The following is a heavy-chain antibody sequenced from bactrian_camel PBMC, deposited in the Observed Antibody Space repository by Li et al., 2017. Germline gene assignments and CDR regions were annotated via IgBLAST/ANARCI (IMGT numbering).Heavy chain of an antibody. D-gene: IGHD2*01. J-gene: IGHJ4*01. Sequence: HVQLVESGGGSVQAGGSLKLSCAVSGDIFSTSCMGWFRQAPGQERQLVSFISSNGTTGYPESVKGRFTISVDSAKTTLTLQMNSPKTEDTAVYYCGVHRRNSAGTCSGPPVWGQGTQVTV. V-gene: IGHV3S68*01. CDR3: GVHRRNSAGTCSGPPV. CDR2: ISSNGTT. CDR1: GDIFSTSC.